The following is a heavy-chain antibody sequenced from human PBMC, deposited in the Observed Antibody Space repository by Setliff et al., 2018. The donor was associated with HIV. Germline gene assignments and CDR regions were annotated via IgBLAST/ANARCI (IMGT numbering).Heavy chain of an antibody. Sequence: GSLRLSCAASGFTFDSYAINWVRQAPGKGLEWIGYIHASGKTNYNPSLKSRVTISLDTSKMQFSLHLTSVTAADTAVYYCATLDPSGGNFLAYWGQGTLVTVSS. J-gene: IGHJ4*02. CDR2: IHASGKT. D-gene: IGHD2-21*02. CDR3: ATLDPSGGNFLAY. CDR1: GFTFDSYA. V-gene: IGHV4-4*09.